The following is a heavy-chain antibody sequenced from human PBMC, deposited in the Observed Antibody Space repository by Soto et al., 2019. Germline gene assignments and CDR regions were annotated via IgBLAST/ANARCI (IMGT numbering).Heavy chain of an antibody. CDR1: GFTFTNYG. Sequence: ASVKVSCKASGFTFTNYGISWVRQAPGQGLEWMGWLNTYNGNTNYAQMLQGRVTMTTDTSTSTAYMELRSLISDDTAVYFCARGMSPDYPDSWGQGTLVTVSS. J-gene: IGHJ4*02. CDR2: LNTYNGNT. V-gene: IGHV1-18*04. CDR3: ARGMSPDYPDS.